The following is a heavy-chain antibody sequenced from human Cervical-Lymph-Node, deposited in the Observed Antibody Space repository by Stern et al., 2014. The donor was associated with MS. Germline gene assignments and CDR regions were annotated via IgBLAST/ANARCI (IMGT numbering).Heavy chain of an antibody. CDR1: GFTFSSYS. V-gene: IGHV3-48*01. CDR2: ISYSSSDI. CDR3: ARILRNSREDG. J-gene: IGHJ4*02. Sequence: DQLVQSGGALVQPGGSLRLSCAASGFTFSSYSMNWVRQAPGQGLEWVSYISYSSSDIHYADSVKGRFTISRDNAKNSLFLQMNSLRAEDTAVYYCARILRNSREDGWGQGTLVTVSS. D-gene: IGHD4-23*01.